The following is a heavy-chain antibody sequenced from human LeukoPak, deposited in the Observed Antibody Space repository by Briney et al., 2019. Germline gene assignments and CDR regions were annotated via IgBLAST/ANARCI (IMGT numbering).Heavy chain of an antibody. CDR3: ARISYSGSFFDY. V-gene: IGHV3-23*01. D-gene: IGHD1-26*01. J-gene: IGHJ4*02. Sequence: PGGSLRLSCAASGFTFSSSAMSWVRQAPGKGLEWVSSISGTGGTTYYVDSVKGRFACSRDNSENTLYLQINSLRAEDTAVYYCARISYSGSFFDYWGQGTLVTVSS. CDR1: GFTFSSSA. CDR2: ISGTGGTT.